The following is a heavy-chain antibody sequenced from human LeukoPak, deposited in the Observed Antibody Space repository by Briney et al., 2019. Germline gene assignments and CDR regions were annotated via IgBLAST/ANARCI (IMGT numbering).Heavy chain of an antibody. CDR3: ARWDSYGVNFDY. CDR1: GFTVSSNY. Sequence: GGSLRLSRAASGFTVSSNYMSWVRQAPGKGLEWVSVIYSGGSTYYADSVKGRFTISRDNSKNTLYLQMNSLRAEDTAVYYCARWDSYGVNFDYWGQGTLVTVSS. D-gene: IGHD5-18*01. J-gene: IGHJ4*02. CDR2: IYSGGST. V-gene: IGHV3-66*01.